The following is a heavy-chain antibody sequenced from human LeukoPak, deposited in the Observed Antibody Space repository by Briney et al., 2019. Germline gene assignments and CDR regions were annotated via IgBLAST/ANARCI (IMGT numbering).Heavy chain of an antibody. V-gene: IGHV3-48*01. J-gene: IGHJ3*02. CDR1: GFTFSSYS. CDR2: ISSSGSTI. Sequence: PGGSLRLSCAVSGFTFSSYSMNWVRQAPGKGLEWVSYISSSGSTIYYADSVKGRFTISRHNSKNTLYLQMNSLRAEDTAVYYCARGDRAFDIWGQGTMVTVSS. CDR3: ARGDRAFDI. D-gene: IGHD3-16*01.